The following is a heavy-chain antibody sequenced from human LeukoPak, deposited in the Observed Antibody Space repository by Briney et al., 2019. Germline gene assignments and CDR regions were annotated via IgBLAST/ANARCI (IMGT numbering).Heavy chain of an antibody. CDR3: ASSKKPGIASY. Sequence: KPSETLSLTCIVSGGSISSGTYFWSWIRQPAGKGLEWIGRIYTSGSTNYNPSLKSRVTMSVDTSKNQFSLKLSSVTAADTAVYYCASSKKPGIASYWGQGTLVTVSS. CDR1: GGSISSGTYF. D-gene: IGHD6-13*01. V-gene: IGHV4-61*02. CDR2: IYTSGST. J-gene: IGHJ4*02.